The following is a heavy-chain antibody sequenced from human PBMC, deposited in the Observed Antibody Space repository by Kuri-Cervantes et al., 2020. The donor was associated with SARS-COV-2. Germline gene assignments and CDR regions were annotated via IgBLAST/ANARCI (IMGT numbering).Heavy chain of an antibody. Sequence: SETLSLTCAVYGGSFSGYYWSWIRQPPGKGLEWIGEINHSGSTNYNPSLKSRVTISVDTSKNQFSLKLSSVTAADTAVYYCARVWGIAATRMYYFDYWGQGTLVTVSS. CDR3: ARVWGIAATRMYYFDY. CDR1: GGSFSGYY. CDR2: INHSGST. D-gene: IGHD5-12*01. J-gene: IGHJ4*02. V-gene: IGHV4-34*01.